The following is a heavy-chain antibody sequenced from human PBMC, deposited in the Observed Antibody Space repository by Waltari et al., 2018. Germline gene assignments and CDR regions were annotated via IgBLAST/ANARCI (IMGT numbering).Heavy chain of an antibody. V-gene: IGHV3-30*02. D-gene: IGHD3-10*01. J-gene: IGHJ4*02. CDR3: AKGGITMVQGVIPPDY. Sequence: VHLVVSGGGGLVPGGSMSVPCAASGFPFGPSGMHWVRQAPGKGREWVAFIRDDGSNKYYADSVKGRFTISRDNSKNTLYLQMNSLRAEDTAVYYCAKGGITMVQGVIPPDYWGQGTLVTVSS. CDR2: IRDDGSNK. CDR1: GFPFGPSG.